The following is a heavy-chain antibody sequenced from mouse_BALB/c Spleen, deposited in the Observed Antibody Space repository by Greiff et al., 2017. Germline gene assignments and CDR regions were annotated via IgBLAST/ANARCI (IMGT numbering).Heavy chain of an antibody. Sequence: EVQLVESGGGLVKPGGSLKLSCAASGFAFSSYDMSWVRQTPEKRLEWVAYISSGGGSTYYPDTVKGRFTISRDNAKNTLYLQMSSLKSEDTAMYYCARQTGTGFAYWGQGTLVTVSA. V-gene: IGHV5-12-1*01. CDR3: ARQTGTGFAY. CDR2: ISSGGGST. CDR1: GFAFSSYD. J-gene: IGHJ3*01. D-gene: IGHD4-1*01.